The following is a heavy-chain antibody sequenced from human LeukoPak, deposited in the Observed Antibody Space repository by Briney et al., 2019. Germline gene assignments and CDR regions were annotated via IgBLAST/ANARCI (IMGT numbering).Heavy chain of an antibody. V-gene: IGHV3-30-3*01. CDR1: GFTFSSYA. D-gene: IGHD3-3*01. CDR3: ARDPFLEWLFDY. Sequence: TGGSLRLSCAASGFTFSSYAMHWVRQAPGKGLEWVAVISYDGSNKYYADSVKGRFTISRDNSKNTLYLQMNSLRAEDTAVYYCARDPFLEWLFDYWGQGTLVTVSS. J-gene: IGHJ4*02. CDR2: ISYDGSNK.